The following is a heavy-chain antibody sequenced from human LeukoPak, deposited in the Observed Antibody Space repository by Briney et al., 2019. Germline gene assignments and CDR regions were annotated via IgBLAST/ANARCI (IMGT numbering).Heavy chain of an antibody. CDR2: IYYSGST. J-gene: IGHJ4*02. Sequence: SETLSLTCTVSGYSISNGYYWGWIRQPPGKGLEWIGYIYYSGSTNYNPSLKSRVTISVDTSKNQFSLKLSSVTAADTAVYYCARAENDILTGYKFDYWGQGTLVTVSS. V-gene: IGHV4-59*01. D-gene: IGHD3-9*01. CDR1: GYSISNGYY. CDR3: ARAENDILTGYKFDY.